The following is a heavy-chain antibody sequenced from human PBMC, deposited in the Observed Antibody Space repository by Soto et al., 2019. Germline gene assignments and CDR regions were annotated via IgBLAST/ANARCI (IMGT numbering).Heavy chain of an antibody. V-gene: IGHV3-53*01. CDR2: IYSGGST. CDR1: GFTVSNNY. D-gene: IGHD5-18*01. CDR3: ARISGSTYGLVY. Sequence: GRSLRLSCAASGFTVSNNYMSWVRQAPGKGLEWVSVIYSGGSTYNADSVKGRFTISRDNSKNTLYLQMNSLRVEDTAVYYCARISGSTYGLVYWGQGTLVTVSS. J-gene: IGHJ4*02.